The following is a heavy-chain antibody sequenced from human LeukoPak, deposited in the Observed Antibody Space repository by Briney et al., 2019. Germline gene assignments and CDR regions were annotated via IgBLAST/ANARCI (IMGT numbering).Heavy chain of an antibody. CDR2: ISYDGSNK. Sequence: GGSLRLSCAASGFTFSSYAMHWVRQAPGKGLEWVAVISYDGSNKYYADSVKGRFTISRDNSKNTLYLQMNSLRAEDTAVYYCARVTAQSTNYYYYGMDVWGQGTTVTVSS. D-gene: IGHD1-1*01. V-gene: IGHV3-30-3*01. CDR1: GFTFSSYA. CDR3: ARVTAQSTNYYYYGMDV. J-gene: IGHJ6*02.